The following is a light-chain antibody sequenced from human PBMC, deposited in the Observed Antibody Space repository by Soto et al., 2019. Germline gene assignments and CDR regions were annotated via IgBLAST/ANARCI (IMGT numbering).Light chain of an antibody. J-gene: IGKJ2*01. CDR3: MQATEYPPYT. CDR1: QSLIHSDGETY. Sequence: DLVLTQTPLSSPVTLGQPASISCRSSQSLIHSDGETYLSWLQQRPGQPQRLLIYKISNRFSGGPDRFTGSGAWTDFTLKISRVEAEDDGIYYCMQATEYPPYTCGPGTKLEIK. V-gene: IGKV2-24*01. CDR2: KIS.